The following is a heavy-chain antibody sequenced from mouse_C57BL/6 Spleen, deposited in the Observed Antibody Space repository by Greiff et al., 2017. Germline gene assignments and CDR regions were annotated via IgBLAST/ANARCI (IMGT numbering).Heavy chain of an antibody. CDR2: IDPSDSYT. Sequence: VQLQQPGAELVKPGASVKLSCTASGYTFTSYWMPWVQQRPGQGLEWIGEIDPSDSYTNYNQKFKGKATLTVDTASSTAYMQLSSLTSEDSAVYYCARADYYGSPLDYWGKGATLTVSS. V-gene: IGHV1-50*01. CDR3: ARADYYGSPLDY. J-gene: IGHJ2*01. CDR1: GYTFTSYW. D-gene: IGHD1-1*01.